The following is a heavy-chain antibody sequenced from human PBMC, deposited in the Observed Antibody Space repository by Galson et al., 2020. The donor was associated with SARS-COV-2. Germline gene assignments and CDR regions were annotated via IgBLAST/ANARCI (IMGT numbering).Heavy chain of an antibody. CDR2: IWPDDSET. CDR3: ARTQYYYDDSGDPHNEWFDP. V-gene: IGHV5-51*01. Sequence: GESLKISCKASGYSFRTYWIAWVRQMPGKGLEWMGIIWPDDSETRYSPSFQGQVTISADKSISTAYLQWSSLKASDAAMYYCARTQYYYDDSGDPHNEWFDPWGQGTLVTVSS. J-gene: IGHJ5*02. CDR1: GYSFRTYW. D-gene: IGHD3-22*01.